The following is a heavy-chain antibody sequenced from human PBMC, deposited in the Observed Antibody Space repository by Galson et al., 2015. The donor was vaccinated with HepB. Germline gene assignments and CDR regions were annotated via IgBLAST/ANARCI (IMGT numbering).Heavy chain of an antibody. V-gene: IGHV6-1*01. D-gene: IGHD3-16*01. Sequence: CAISGDSVSSNRVTWNWIKQSPSRGLEWLGRTYYRSKWSNDYAVSVKSRITINPDTSKNQFSLQLNSVTPEDTAVYYCARTYDSLFDYWGQGTLSPSPQ. J-gene: IGHJ4*02. CDR1: GDSVSSNRVT. CDR2: TYYRSKWSN. CDR3: ARTYDSLFDY.